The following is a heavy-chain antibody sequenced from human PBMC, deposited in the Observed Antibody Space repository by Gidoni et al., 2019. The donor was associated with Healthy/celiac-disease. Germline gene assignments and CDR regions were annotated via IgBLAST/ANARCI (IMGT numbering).Heavy chain of an antibody. CDR2: IYESGSA. CDR1: GGSIRSSSNY. Sequence: QLQLQESAPGLVKPSETLSLTRTVHGGSIRSSSNYWDRTPHPPGKRLEWNGSIYESGSAYYNPSLKSRVTISVDTSKNQFSLKLSSVTAADTAVYYCATLAGPPIYYYDSSGYPPFFDYWGQGTLVTVSS. V-gene: IGHV4-39*01. J-gene: IGHJ4*02. D-gene: IGHD3-22*01. CDR3: ATLAGPPIYYYDSSGYPPFFDY.